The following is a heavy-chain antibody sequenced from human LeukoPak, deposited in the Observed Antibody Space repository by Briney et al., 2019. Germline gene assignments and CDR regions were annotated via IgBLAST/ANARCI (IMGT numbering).Heavy chain of an antibody. CDR3: ARGNSYGSPTLDH. Sequence: SVTLSLTCTVSGDSVSSGSYYWGWIRQPPGKGLEWIGSVYYGGNTYSNPSLTSRLTISKDTSRNQISLKLSSVAVADTAVYYCARGNSYGSPTLDHWGQGTLVTVSS. D-gene: IGHD5-18*01. CDR2: VYYGGNT. CDR1: GDSVSSGSYY. J-gene: IGHJ4*02. V-gene: IGHV4-39*07.